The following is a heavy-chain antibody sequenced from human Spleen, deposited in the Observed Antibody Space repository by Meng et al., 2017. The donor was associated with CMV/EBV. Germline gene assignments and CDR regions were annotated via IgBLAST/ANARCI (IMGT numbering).Heavy chain of an antibody. D-gene: IGHD6-6*01. CDR2: IDWDDDK. V-gene: IGHV2-70D*14. J-gene: IGHJ4*02. Sequence: SGPPLVKPTPTLTLTCTFSGFSLGTSEMRVSWIRQHPGKALEWLARIDWDDDKFYSTSLKTRLTISKDTSKNQVVLTMTNMDPVDTATYYCARMGSSSGAYYFDYWGQGTLVTVSS. CDR1: GFSLGTSEMR. CDR3: ARMGSSSGAYYFDY.